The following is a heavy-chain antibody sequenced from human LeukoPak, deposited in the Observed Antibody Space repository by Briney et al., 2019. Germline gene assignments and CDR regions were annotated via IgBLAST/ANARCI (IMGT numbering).Heavy chain of an antibody. Sequence: GGSLRLSCVASGFTFSRYFMNWVRQAPGKGLEWVSSINSSGATIYYADSVKGRFVISRDNAKNSVYLQMNRLRGEDTAVYYCARGAGLDHYWGQGTLVTVSS. CDR2: INSSGATI. CDR1: GFTFSRYF. CDR3: ARGAGLDHY. D-gene: IGHD3/OR15-3a*01. V-gene: IGHV3-21*06. J-gene: IGHJ4*02.